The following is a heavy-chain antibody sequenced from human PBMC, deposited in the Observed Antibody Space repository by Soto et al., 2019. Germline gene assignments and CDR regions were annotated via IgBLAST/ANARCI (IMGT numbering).Heavy chain of an antibody. J-gene: IGHJ6*02. CDR1: GFTFSSYW. D-gene: IGHD1-1*01. CDR3: ARAGATTDYYYGMDV. Sequence: GGSLRLSCAASGFTFSSYWMHWVRQAPGKGLVWVSRINSDGSSTSYADSVKGRFTISRDNAKNTLYLQMNSLRAEDTAVYYCARAGATTDYYYGMDVWGQGTTVTVS. V-gene: IGHV3-74*01. CDR2: INSDGSST.